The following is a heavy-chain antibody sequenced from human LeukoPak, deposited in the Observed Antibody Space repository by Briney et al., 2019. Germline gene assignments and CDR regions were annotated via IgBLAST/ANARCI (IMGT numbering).Heavy chain of an antibody. CDR2: INHSGST. D-gene: IGHD3-22*01. CDR3: ARGVVTGASAEPYYDSSGNWFDP. CDR1: GGSFSGYY. J-gene: IGHJ5*02. V-gene: IGHV4-34*01. Sequence: PSETLSLTCAVYGGSFSGYYWSWIRQPPGKGLEWIGEINHSGSTNYNPSLKSRVTISVDTSKNQFSLKLSSVTAADTAVYYCARGVVTGASAEPYYDSSGNWFDPWGQGTLVTVSS.